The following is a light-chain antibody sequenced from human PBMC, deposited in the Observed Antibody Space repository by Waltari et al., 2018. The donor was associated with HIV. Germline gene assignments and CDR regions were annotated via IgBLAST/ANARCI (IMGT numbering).Light chain of an antibody. V-gene: IGLV1-40*01. CDR2: DDT. Sequence: QAVLTQPPSVSGAPGQRVTISCTGSSSNIGAGYDVHWYQQVTGTAPRLLIYDDTNRPSGVPVRFSGSNSGTSASLAITGLQAEDEADYYCQSYDDNLEGVFGGGTKLTVL. J-gene: IGLJ3*02. CDR1: SSNIGAGYD. CDR3: QSYDDNLEGV.